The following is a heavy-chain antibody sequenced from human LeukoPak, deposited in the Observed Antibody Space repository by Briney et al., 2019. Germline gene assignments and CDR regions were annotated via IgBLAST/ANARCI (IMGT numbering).Heavy chain of an antibody. CDR2: ISSSSTTI. CDR1: GFTFSSYS. V-gene: IGHV3-48*01. CDR3: ARVLRYCSGGNCYSGGLGYMDV. Sequence: QTGGSLRLSCAASGFTFSSYSMMWVRQAPGKGLEWVSYISSSSTTIHYADSVKGRFTISRDNAKNSLFLQMNSLRAEDTAVYYCARVLRYCSGGNCYSGGLGYMDVWGKGTTVTISS. D-gene: IGHD2-15*01. J-gene: IGHJ6*03.